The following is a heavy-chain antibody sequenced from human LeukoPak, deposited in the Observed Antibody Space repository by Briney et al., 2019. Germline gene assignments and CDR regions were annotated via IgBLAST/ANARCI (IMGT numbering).Heavy chain of an antibody. CDR3: AKGGIVGATSSYFDY. D-gene: IGHD1-26*01. CDR2: ISGSGGST. Sequence: GGSLRLSCAASGFTFSSYAMSWVRQAPGKGLEWVSAISGSGGSTYYADSVKGRSTISRDNSKNTLYLQMNSLRAEDTAVYYCAKGGIVGATSSYFDYWGQGTLVTVSS. V-gene: IGHV3-23*01. CDR1: GFTFSSYA. J-gene: IGHJ4*02.